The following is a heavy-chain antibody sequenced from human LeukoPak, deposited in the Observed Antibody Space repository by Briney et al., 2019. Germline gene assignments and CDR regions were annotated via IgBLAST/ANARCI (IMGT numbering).Heavy chain of an antibody. V-gene: IGHV4-31*02. Sequence: YIYYSVSTYYNPSLKSRVTISVDTSKNQFSLKLSSVTAADTAVYYCARGRRTTVTFYFDYWGQGTLVTVSS. J-gene: IGHJ4*02. D-gene: IGHD4-17*01. CDR2: IYYSVST. CDR3: ARGRRTTVTFYFDY.